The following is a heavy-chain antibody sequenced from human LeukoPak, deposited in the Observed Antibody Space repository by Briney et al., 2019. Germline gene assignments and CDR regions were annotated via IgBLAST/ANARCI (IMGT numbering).Heavy chain of an antibody. CDR2: ISSSSSYI. V-gene: IGHV3-21*01. D-gene: IGHD3-10*01. CDR1: GFTFSSYS. J-gene: IGHJ6*02. CDR3: ARDQAMVRGARGYYYGMDV. Sequence: GGSLRLSCAASGFTFSSYSMNWVRQAPGKGLEWVSSISSSSSYIYYADSVKGRFTISRDNAKNSLYLQMNSLRAEDTAVYYCARDQAMVRGARGYYYGMDVWGQGTTVTVSS.